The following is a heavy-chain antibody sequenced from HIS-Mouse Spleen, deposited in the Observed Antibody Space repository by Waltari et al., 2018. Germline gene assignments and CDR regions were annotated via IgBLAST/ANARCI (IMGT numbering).Heavy chain of an antibody. J-gene: IGHJ4*02. V-gene: IGHV3-23*01. D-gene: IGHD6-19*01. CDR2: ISGSGGST. CDR3: AKDGSGWYDY. Sequence: EVQLLESGGGLVQPGGSLRLSCAASGFTFGCYSMGWVRQAPGKGLEWVSAISGSGGSTYYADSVKGRFTISRDNSKNTLYLQMNSLRAEDTAVYYCAKDGSGWYDYWGQGTLVTVSS. CDR1: GFTFGCYS.